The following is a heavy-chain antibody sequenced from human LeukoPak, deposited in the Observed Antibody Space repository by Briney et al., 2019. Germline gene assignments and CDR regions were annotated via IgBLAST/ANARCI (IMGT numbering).Heavy chain of an antibody. CDR3: ARHLYRRGAGPIHYYYYGIDV. D-gene: IGHD3-16*02. Sequence: PGGSLRLSCAASGFTFSSYAMHWVRQAPGKGLEWVAVISYDGSNKYYADSVKGRFTISRDNSKNTLYLQMNSLRAEDTAVYYCARHLYRRGAGPIHYYYYGIDVWGQGTTVTVSS. V-gene: IGHV3-30-3*01. CDR1: GFTFSSYA. J-gene: IGHJ6*02. CDR2: ISYDGSNK.